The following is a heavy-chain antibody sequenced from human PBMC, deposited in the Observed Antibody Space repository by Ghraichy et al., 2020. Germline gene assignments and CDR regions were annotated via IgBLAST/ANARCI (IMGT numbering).Heavy chain of an antibody. D-gene: IGHD6-13*01. Sequence: SLSLTCAASGFTFDDYAMHWVRQAPGKGLEWVSGISWNSGSIGYADSVKGRFTISRDNAKNSLYLQMNSLRAEDTALYYCAKDIGWVGAAVPDYYYYGMDVWGQGTTVTVSS. V-gene: IGHV3-9*01. CDR3: AKDIGWVGAAVPDYYYYGMDV. CDR2: ISWNSGSI. CDR1: GFTFDDYA. J-gene: IGHJ6*02.